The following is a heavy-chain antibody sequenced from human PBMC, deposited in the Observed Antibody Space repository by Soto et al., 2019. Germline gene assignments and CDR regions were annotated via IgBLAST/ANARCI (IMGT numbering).Heavy chain of an antibody. J-gene: IGHJ6*02. V-gene: IGHV4-34*01. Sequence: KPSETLSLTCAVYGGSFSCYYWSWIRQPPGKGLEWIGEINHSGSTNYNPSLKSRVTISVDTSKNQFSLKLSSVTAADTAVYYCARGRXITIFGVVLGNYYGMDVWGQGTTVTVSS. D-gene: IGHD3-3*01. CDR3: ARGRXITIFGVVLGNYYGMDV. CDR1: GGSFSCYY. CDR2: INHSGST.